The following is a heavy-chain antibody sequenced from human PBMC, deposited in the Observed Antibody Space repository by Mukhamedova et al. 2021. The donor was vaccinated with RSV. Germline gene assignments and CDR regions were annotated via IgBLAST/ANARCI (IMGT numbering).Heavy chain of an antibody. CDR3: AKGCLAGGVPHFYY. CDR1: GFSFSTYA. D-gene: IGHD6-19*01. V-gene: IGHV3-23*01. J-gene: IGHJ6*01. Sequence: GFSFSTYAMSWVRQAPGKGLEWFSSISNSGGSTYYSESVKGRFTISRDNSKNTLYLQINSLSAEXTXLFYCAKGCLAGGVPHFYY. CDR2: ISNSGGST.